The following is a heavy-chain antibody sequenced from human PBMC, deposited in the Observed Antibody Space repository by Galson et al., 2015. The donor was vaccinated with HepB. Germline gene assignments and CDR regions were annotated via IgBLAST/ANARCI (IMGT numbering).Heavy chain of an antibody. V-gene: IGHV3-23*01. CDR3: AKTFSGYYDSSGYAFDY. D-gene: IGHD3-22*01. Sequence: SLRLSCAASEFSFSSYAMSWVRQAPGRGLEWVSTISGSGGATSYADSVQGRFTISRDNPKNTLYLQMNSLRAEDTAVYYCAKTFSGYYDSSGYAFDYWGQGTLVTVSS. CDR2: ISGSGGAT. CDR1: EFSFSSYA. J-gene: IGHJ4*02.